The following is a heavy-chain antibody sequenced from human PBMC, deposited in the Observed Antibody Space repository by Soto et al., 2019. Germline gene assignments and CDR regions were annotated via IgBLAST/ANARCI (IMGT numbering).Heavy chain of an antibody. Sequence: SETLALTCAVYGGSFSGYYWSWIRQPPGKGLEWIGEINHSGSTNYNPSLKSRVTISVDTSKNQFSLKLSSVTAADTAVYYCARGRTYYSKEGTWFDPWGQGTLVTVSS. CDR1: GGSFSGYY. CDR2: INHSGST. CDR3: ARGRTYYSKEGTWFDP. J-gene: IGHJ5*02. V-gene: IGHV4-34*01. D-gene: IGHD4-4*01.